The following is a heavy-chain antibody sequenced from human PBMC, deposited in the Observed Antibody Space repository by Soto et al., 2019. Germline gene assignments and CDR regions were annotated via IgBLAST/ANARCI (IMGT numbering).Heavy chain of an antibody. Sequence: GGSLRLSCAASGFTFSSYDMHWVRQATGKGLEWVSAIGTAGDTYYPGSVKGRFTICRENAKNSLYLQMNSLRAGDTAVYYCARAGESSLTVDRPFDYWGQGTLVTVSS. V-gene: IGHV3-13*01. CDR1: GFTFSSYD. D-gene: IGHD3-10*01. CDR2: IGTAGDT. CDR3: ARAGESSLTVDRPFDY. J-gene: IGHJ4*02.